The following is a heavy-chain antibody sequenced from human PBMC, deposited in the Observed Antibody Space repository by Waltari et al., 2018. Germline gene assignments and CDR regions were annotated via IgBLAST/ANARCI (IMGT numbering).Heavy chain of an antibody. D-gene: IGHD4-17*01. CDR1: GFAFSSYD. CDR3: AKDPRSRADYLAHFEY. Sequence: QVQLVESGGGVVQPGESLSLSCAVCGFAFSSYDLRWLRQAPGKGVEWVALLYYDGSNKYYADSVKGRFTVSRDNSKDTLYLQMNSLRPEDTAMYYCAKDPRSRADYLAHFEYWGQGTLVTVSS. CDR2: LYYDGSNK. J-gene: IGHJ4*02. V-gene: IGHV3-30*18.